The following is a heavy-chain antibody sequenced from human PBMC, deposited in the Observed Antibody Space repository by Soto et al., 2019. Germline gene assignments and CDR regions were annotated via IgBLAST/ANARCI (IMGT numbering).Heavy chain of an antibody. Sequence: GGSLRLSCAASGFTFSDYYMSWIRQAPGKGLEWVSSISSSSSYTNYADSVKGRFTISRDNAKNSLYLQMNSLRAEDTAVYYCARANGPEMGWFDPWGQGTLVTVSS. CDR3: ARANGPEMGWFDP. J-gene: IGHJ5*02. V-gene: IGHV3-11*06. CDR2: ISSSSSYT. CDR1: GFTFSDYY. D-gene: IGHD1-1*01.